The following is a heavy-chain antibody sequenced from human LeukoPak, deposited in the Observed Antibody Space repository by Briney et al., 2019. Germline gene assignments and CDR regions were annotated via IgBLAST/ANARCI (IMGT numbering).Heavy chain of an antibody. D-gene: IGHD3-9*01. V-gene: IGHV1-2*02. CDR3: ARGSRPVYNLLTGKRYFDY. J-gene: IGHJ4*02. Sequence: GASVKVSCKASGYTFTGYYMHWVRQAPGQGLEWMGWINPNSGGTNYAQEFQGRVTMTRDTSISTAYMELSRLRSEDTAVYYCARGSRPVYNLLTGKRYFDYWGQGTLLAVSS. CDR2: INPNSGGT. CDR1: GYTFTGYY.